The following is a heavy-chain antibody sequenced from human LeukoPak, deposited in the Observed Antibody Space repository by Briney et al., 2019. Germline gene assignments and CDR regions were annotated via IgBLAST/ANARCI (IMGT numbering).Heavy chain of an antibody. V-gene: IGHV1-46*01. CDR2: TNPSGGST. J-gene: IGHJ4*02. CDR1: GYTFTSYY. D-gene: IGHD4-17*01. Sequence: ASVKVSCKASGYTFTSYYMHWVRQAPGQGLEWMGITNPSGGSTSYAQKFQGRVTMTRDMPTSTVYMELSSLRSEDTAVYYCARWPNGALDYWGQGTLVTVSS. CDR3: ARWPNGALDY.